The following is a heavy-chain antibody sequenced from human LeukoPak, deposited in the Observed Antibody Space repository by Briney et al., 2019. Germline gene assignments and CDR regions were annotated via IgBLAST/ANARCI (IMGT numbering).Heavy chain of an antibody. D-gene: IGHD6-13*01. V-gene: IGHV1-2*02. Sequence: GASVKVSCKASGYTFTGYYMHWVRQAPGQGLEWMGWINPNSGGTNFAQKFRGRVTMTRDTSVSTAYMELTSLTSDDTAVYYCAFLATAAGVNHWGQGTLVTVSS. CDR3: AFLATAAGVNH. CDR2: INPNSGGT. CDR1: GYTFTGYY. J-gene: IGHJ5*02.